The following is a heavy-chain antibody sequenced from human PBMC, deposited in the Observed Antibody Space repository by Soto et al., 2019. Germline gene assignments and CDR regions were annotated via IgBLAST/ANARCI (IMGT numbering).Heavy chain of an antibody. J-gene: IGHJ4*02. CDR1: GGPISSGGYS. CDR3: ARAGRFDRFDY. V-gene: IGHV4-31*03. Sequence: QVQLQESGPGLVKPSQTLSLTCTVSGGPISSGGYSWSWIRQHPGKGLEWIGYIYYSGSTYYNPSIKSRVTISVDTSKNQFSLKLSSVTAADTAVYDCARAGRFDRFDYWGQGTLVTVSS. D-gene: IGHD3-3*01. CDR2: IYYSGST.